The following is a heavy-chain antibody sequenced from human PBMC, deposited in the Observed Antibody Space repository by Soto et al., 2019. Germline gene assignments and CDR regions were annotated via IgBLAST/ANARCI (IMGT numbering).Heavy chain of an antibody. D-gene: IGHD6-13*01. CDR2: IYYSGST. Sequence: SETLSLTCTVSGGSISSSSYYWGWIRQPPGKGLEWIGSIYYSGSTYYNPSLKSRVTISVDTSKNQFSLKLSSVTAADTAVYYCARAGYTSTWYQGSFDIWGQGTMVTVSS. V-gene: IGHV4-39*01. CDR3: ARAGYTSTWYQGSFDI. J-gene: IGHJ3*02. CDR1: GGSISSSSYY.